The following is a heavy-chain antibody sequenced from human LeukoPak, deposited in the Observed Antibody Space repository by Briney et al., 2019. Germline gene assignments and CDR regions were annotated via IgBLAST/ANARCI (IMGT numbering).Heavy chain of an antibody. CDR2: IRYDGGNK. D-gene: IGHD2-2*01. Sequence: GGSLRLSCAASGFTFSSYGMHWVRQAPGKGLEWVAFIRYDGGNKYYADSVKGRFTISRDNSKDTLYLQMNSLGAADTAVYYCAKDGGGYCNNSSCWGQGTLVTVSS. V-gene: IGHV3-30*02. CDR1: GFTFSSYG. J-gene: IGHJ4*02. CDR3: AKDGGGYCNNSSC.